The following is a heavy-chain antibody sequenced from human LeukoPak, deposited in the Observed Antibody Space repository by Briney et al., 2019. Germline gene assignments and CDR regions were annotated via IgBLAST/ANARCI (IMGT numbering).Heavy chain of an antibody. CDR3: AKDDVVTVDAPPEY. CDR1: GFTFSSYA. J-gene: IGHJ4*02. D-gene: IGHD2-15*01. V-gene: IGHV3-23*01. Sequence: RPGGSLRLSCAASGFTFSSYAMSWVRQAPGKGLEWVSAISGSGGSTYYADSVKGRFTISRDNSKNMLYLQMNSLRAEDTAVYYCAKDDVVTVDAPPEYWGQGTLVTVSS. CDR2: ISGSGGST.